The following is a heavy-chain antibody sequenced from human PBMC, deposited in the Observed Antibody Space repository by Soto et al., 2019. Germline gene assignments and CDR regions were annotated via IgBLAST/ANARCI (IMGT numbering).Heavy chain of an antibody. J-gene: IGHJ4*02. D-gene: IGHD3-9*01. Sequence: EVPLVESGGGLVQPGGSLRLSCAASGFTFGTYWMHWVRQVPGKGLLWVSRINSDGSSATYADSVKGRFTISRDNAKNTLYLQMNSLRAEDTAIYYCTRVRYFDDYWGQGTLVTVSS. CDR1: GFTFGTYW. CDR2: INSDGSSA. V-gene: IGHV3-74*01. CDR3: TRVRYFDDY.